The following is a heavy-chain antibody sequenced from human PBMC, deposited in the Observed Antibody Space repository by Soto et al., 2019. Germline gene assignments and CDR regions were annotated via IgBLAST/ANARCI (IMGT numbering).Heavy chain of an antibody. D-gene: IGHD5-18*01. CDR3: ARDRYSYGRYYFDY. CDR1: GFTFSSYA. J-gene: IGHJ4*02. V-gene: IGHV3-30-3*01. Sequence: GGSLRLSCAASGFTFSSYAMHWVRQAPGKGLEWVAVISYDGINKYYADSVKGRFTISRDNSKNTLYLQMNSLRAEDTAVYYCARDRYSYGRYYFDYWGQGTLVTVSS. CDR2: ISYDGINK.